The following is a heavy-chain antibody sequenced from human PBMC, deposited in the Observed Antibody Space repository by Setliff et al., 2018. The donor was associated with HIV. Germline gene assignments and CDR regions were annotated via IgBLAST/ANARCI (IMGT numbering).Heavy chain of an antibody. CDR2: VDPEDGET. CDR3: ATRLYPYDTGRQYNALGHFES. V-gene: IGHV1-69-2*01. Sequence: GASVKVSCKASGYTFTDYYIHWVQQAPGKGLEWMGRVDPEDGETVYAEKFQGRVTITADTSTDTAYMELSSLTSEDTAVYYCATRLYPYDTGRQYNALGHFESWGQGTLVTVSS. CDR1: GYTFTDYY. J-gene: IGHJ4*02. D-gene: IGHD1-20*01.